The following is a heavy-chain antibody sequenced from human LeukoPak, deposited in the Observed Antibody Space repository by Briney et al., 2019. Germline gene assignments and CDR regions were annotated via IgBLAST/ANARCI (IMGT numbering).Heavy chain of an antibody. Sequence: SETLSLTCTVSGGSISSSSYYWGWIRQPPGKGLEWIGSIYYSGSTYYNPSLKSRVTISVDTSKNQFSLKLSSVTAADTAVYYCAMRTGTTEYWFDPWGQGTLVTVSS. CDR1: GGSISSSSYY. CDR3: AMRTGTTEYWFDP. D-gene: IGHD1-1*01. CDR2: IYYSGST. V-gene: IGHV4-39*07. J-gene: IGHJ5*02.